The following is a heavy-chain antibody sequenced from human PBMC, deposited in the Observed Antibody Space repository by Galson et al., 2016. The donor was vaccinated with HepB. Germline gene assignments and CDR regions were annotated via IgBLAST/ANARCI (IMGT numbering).Heavy chain of an antibody. CDR2: ISYDSRYK. D-gene: IGHD3-9*01. J-gene: IGHJ4*02. Sequence: SLRLSCAASGFTFSTYSMNWVRQAPGKGLEWVSSISYDSRYKFYPDSVKGRFTISRDNAKNSLYLQVNSLRAEDTAVYYCARSGSAGYFDFWGQGTLVTVSS. CDR1: GFTFSTYS. V-gene: IGHV3-21*01. CDR3: ARSGSAGYFDF.